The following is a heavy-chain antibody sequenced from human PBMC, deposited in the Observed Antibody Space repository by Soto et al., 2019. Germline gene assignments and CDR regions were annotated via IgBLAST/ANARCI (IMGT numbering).Heavy chain of an antibody. V-gene: IGHV1-69*13. J-gene: IGHJ6*02. D-gene: IGHD6-19*01. CDR1: GGTFSSYA. CDR2: IIPIFGTA. Sequence: SVKVSCKASGGTFSSYAISWVRQAPGQGLEWMGGIIPIFGTANYAQKFQGRVTITADESTSTAYMELSSLRSEATAVHSCPTGAGPPGAQWLVRVDYYYGMDVWGQGITVTVSS. CDR3: PTGAGPPGAQWLVRVDYYYGMDV.